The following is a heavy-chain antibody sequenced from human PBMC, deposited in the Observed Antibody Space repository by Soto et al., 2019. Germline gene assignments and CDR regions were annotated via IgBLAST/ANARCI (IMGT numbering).Heavy chain of an antibody. J-gene: IGHJ3*02. CDR1: GYTFTCYY. D-gene: IGHD2-21*02. CDR3: ARDRDCGGDCYKDAFDI. CDR2: INPILGIA. Sequence: SVTVSCQASGYTFTCYYMHWVRQAPGQGLEWMGWINPILGIANYAQKFQGRVTITADKSTSTAYMELSSLRSEDTAVYYCARDRDCGGDCYKDAFDIWGQGTMVTVSS. V-gene: IGHV1-69*10.